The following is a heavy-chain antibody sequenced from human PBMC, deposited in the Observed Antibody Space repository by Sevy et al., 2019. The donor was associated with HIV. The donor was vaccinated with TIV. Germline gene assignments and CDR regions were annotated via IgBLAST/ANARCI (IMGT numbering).Heavy chain of an antibody. CDR2: ISYDGSEK. V-gene: IGHV3-30*18. Sequence: GGSLRLSCAASGFIFSTYGIDWVRQAPGKGLEWVAVISYDGSEKYYADSVRGRFTISRDNSKNTLYLQMNSLRVEDTAIYYCANLQGGSYNYYGMDVWGQGTTVTVSS. J-gene: IGHJ6*02. CDR3: ANLQGGSYNYYGMDV. CDR1: GFIFSTYG. D-gene: IGHD1-26*01.